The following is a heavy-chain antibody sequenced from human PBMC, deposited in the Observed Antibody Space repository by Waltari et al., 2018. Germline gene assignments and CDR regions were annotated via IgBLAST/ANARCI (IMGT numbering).Heavy chain of an antibody. Sequence: EVQLVESGGGLAQPGGSLRLSCEASGFTFSSYWMHWVRQVPGKGLVWVGRITGDGSGTTYAASVKGRFTISRDNAKNTLFLQMNSLRDEDTAVYYCVRYVVVTAGDYWGQGTLVAVSS. D-gene: IGHD2-21*02. CDR3: VRYVVVTAGDY. V-gene: IGHV3-74*03. CDR2: ITGDGSGT. J-gene: IGHJ4*02. CDR1: GFTFSSYW.